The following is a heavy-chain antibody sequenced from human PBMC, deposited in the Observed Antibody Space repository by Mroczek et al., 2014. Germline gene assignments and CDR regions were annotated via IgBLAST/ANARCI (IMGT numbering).Heavy chain of an antibody. D-gene: IGHD3-3*01. CDR3: ARHCHYDFWSGSYWYYYMDV. CDR1: GGSISSSSYY. CDR2: IYYSGST. Sequence: QVQLQQWGPGLVKPSETLSLTCTVSGGSISSSSYYWGWIRQPPGKGLEWIGSIYYSGSTYYNPSLKSRVTISVDTSKNQFSLKLSSVTAADTAVYYCARHCHYDFWSGSYWYYYMDVWGKGTTVTVSS. V-gene: IGHV4-39*01. J-gene: IGHJ6*03.